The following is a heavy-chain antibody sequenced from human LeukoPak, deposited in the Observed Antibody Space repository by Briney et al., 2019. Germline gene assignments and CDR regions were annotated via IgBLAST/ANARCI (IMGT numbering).Heavy chain of an antibody. Sequence: GGSLRLSCAASGFTFSNAWMSWVRQAPGKGLEWVGRIKSKTDGGTTDYAAPVKGRFTISRDDSKNTLYLQMNSLKTEDTAVYYCTTDSSRLWFGELWFDPWGQGTLVTVSS. D-gene: IGHD3-10*01. J-gene: IGHJ5*02. V-gene: IGHV3-15*01. CDR2: IKSKTDGGTT. CDR1: GFTFSNAW. CDR3: TTDSSRLWFGELWFDP.